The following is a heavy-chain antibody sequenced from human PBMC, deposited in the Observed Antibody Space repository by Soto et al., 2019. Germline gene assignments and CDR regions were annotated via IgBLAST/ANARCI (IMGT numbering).Heavy chain of an antibody. Sequence: SVKVSCKASGGTFSSYAISWVRQAPGQGLEWMGGIISIFGTANYAQKFQGRVTITADESTGTAYMELSSLRSEDTAVYYCARDWAAGPSGYCSSTSCLTYGMDVWGQGTTVTVSS. J-gene: IGHJ6*02. CDR3: ARDWAAGPSGYCSSTSCLTYGMDV. V-gene: IGHV1-69*13. CDR1: GGTFSSYA. CDR2: IISIFGTA. D-gene: IGHD2-2*01.